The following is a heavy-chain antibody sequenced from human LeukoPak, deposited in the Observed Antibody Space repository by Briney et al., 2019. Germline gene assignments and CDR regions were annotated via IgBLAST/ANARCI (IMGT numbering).Heavy chain of an antibody. D-gene: IGHD1-26*01. CDR3: ARVEEGAPGY. J-gene: IGHJ4*02. V-gene: IGHV4-59*01. CDR1: GGSISSYY. CDR2: IYYSGSI. Sequence: PSETLSLTCTVSGGSISSYYWSWIRQPPGKGLEWIGYIYYSGSINYNPSLKSRVTISVDTSKNQFSLKLSSVTAADTAVYYCARVEEGAPGYWGQGTLVTVSS.